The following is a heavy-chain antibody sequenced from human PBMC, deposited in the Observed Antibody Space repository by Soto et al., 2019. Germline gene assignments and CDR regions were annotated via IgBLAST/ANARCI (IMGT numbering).Heavy chain of an antibody. D-gene: IGHD3-22*01. J-gene: IGHJ4*02. CDR1: GGSISSYY. Sequence: SETLSLTCTVSGGSISSYYWSWIRQPPGKGLEWIGYIYYSGSTNYNPSLKSRVPISVDTSKNQISLTLSSVTTADTAVYYCTGDISPYYYDSSGYGPSFDYWGQGTLVTVSS. CDR3: TGDISPYYYDSSGYGPSFDY. V-gene: IGHV4-59*01. CDR2: IYYSGST.